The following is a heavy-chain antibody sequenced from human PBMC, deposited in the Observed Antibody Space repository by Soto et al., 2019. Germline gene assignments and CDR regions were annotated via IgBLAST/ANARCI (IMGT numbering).Heavy chain of an antibody. CDR2: ISYDGSNK. V-gene: IGHV3-30*18. J-gene: IGHJ4*02. Sequence: GSLRLSCAASGFTFSSYGMHWVRQAPGKGLEWVAVISYDGSNKYYADSVKGRFTISRDNSKNTLYLQMNSLRAEDTAVYYCAKEEDSSSSTPSDYWGQGTLVTVSS. CDR3: AKEEDSSSSTPSDY. D-gene: IGHD6-6*01. CDR1: GFTFSSYG.